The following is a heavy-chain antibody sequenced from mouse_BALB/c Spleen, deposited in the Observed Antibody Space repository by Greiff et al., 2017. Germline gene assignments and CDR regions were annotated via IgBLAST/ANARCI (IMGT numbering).Heavy chain of an antibody. D-gene: IGHD2-3*01. J-gene: IGHJ3*01. Sequence: EVQLVESGPGLVKPSQSLSLTCSVTGYSITSGYYWNWIRQFPGNKLEWMGYISYDGSNNYNPSLKNRISITRDTSKNQFFLKLNSVTTEDTATYYCARETFYPWFAYWGQGTLVTVSA. CDR2: ISYDGSN. CDR1: GYSITSGYY. CDR3: ARETFYPWFAY. V-gene: IGHV3-6*02.